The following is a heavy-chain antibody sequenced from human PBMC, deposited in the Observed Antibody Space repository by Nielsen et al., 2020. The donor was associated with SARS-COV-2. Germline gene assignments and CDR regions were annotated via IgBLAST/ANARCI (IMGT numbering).Heavy chain of an antibody. CDR2: IKPDGSEK. CDR3: ARDWSRAFDV. V-gene: IGHV3-7*01. J-gene: IGHJ3*01. Sequence: GESLKISCAASGFTFSSLWMSWVRQVPGKGLEWVADIKPDGSEKLYVDSVKGRFTIPRDKAKNSMSLQMNSLRVEDTAVYYCARDWSRAFDVWGQGTMVTVSS. CDR1: GFTFSSLW.